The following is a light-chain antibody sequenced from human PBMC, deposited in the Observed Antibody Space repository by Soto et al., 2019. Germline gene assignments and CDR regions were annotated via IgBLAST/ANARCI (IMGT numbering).Light chain of an antibody. J-gene: IGKJ1*01. CDR3: QQYGSSGT. Sequence: EIVMTQSPATQSVSPGESVTLSCRASQLFSSNLASYQRRPGQAPRHLIYAASTKANGIPARFSGSGSGTDFTLTISRLEPEDFAVYYCQQYGSSGTFGQGTKVDIK. CDR1: QLFSSN. CDR2: AAS. V-gene: IGKV3-15*01.